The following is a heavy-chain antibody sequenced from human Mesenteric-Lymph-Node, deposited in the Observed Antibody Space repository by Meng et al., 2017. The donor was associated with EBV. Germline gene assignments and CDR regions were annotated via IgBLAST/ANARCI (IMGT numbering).Heavy chain of an antibody. Sequence: QVRRQESGPGLGKAAGTLSLTCAVSGDSISSSNWWNWVRQAPGKGLEWIGQISHTGTTNYNPSLKSRVTISLDMSKNQFSLTLNSVTAADTAVYYCARRDVDGYYNYFDPWGRGTLVTVSS. D-gene: IGHD3-22*01. V-gene: IGHV4-4*02. CDR2: ISHTGTT. CDR1: GDSISSSNW. CDR3: ARRDVDGYYNYFDP. J-gene: IGHJ5*02.